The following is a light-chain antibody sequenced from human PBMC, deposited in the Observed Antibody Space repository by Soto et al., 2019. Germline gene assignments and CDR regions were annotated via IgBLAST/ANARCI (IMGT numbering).Light chain of an antibody. CDR2: LAS. Sequence: EIVLTQSRATLSSVPGXRVTLSCRASQAVNTRLAWYQHKPGQAPRLLIYLASNRAAGVPARFSGSGSGTDFTLTISDVEPEDFAVYYCHQSQSWPRTFGQGTKVDIK. CDR3: HQSQSWPRT. V-gene: IGKV3-11*01. J-gene: IGKJ1*01. CDR1: QAVNTR.